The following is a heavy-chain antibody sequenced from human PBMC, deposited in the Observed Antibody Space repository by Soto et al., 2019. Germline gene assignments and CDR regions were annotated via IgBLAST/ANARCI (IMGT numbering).Heavy chain of an antibody. CDR3: AREANYPYGMDV. CDR1: GGSISSYY. Sequence: SETLSLTCTVSGGSISSYYWSWIRQPPGKGLEWIGYIYYSGSTNYNPSLKSRVTISVDTSKNQFSLKLSSVTAADTAVYYCAREANYPYGMDVWGQGTTVTVSS. V-gene: IGHV4-59*01. CDR2: IYYSGST. D-gene: IGHD5-12*01. J-gene: IGHJ6*02.